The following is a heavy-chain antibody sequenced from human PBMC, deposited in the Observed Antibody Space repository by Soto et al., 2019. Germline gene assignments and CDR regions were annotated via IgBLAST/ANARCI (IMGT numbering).Heavy chain of an antibody. J-gene: IGHJ3*02. CDR3: ARDRPYSSGWYDHDAFDI. D-gene: IGHD6-19*01. CDR2: IIPIFGTA. Sequence: QVQLVQSGAEVKKPGSSVKVSCKASGGTFSSYAISWVRQAPGQGLEWMGGIIPIFGTANYAQKFQGRVTITADESTSTAYMELSSLRSEDTAVYYCARDRPYSSGWYDHDAFDIWGQGTMVTVSS. V-gene: IGHV1-69*12. CDR1: GGTFSSYA.